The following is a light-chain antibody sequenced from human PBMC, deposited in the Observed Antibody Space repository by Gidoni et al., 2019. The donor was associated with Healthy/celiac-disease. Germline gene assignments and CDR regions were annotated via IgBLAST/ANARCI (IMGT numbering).Light chain of an antibody. J-gene: IGLJ2*01. CDR1: SSDVGGYNY. V-gene: IGLV2-14*01. CDR3: SSYTSSSTRV. CDR2: DVS. Sequence: QSALTQPASVSGSPGPSITISCTGTSSDVGGYNYVSWYQQHPGKAPKLMIYDVSNRPSGVSNRSSGSKSGNTASLTISGLQAEDEADYYCSSYTSSSTRVFGGGTKLTVL.